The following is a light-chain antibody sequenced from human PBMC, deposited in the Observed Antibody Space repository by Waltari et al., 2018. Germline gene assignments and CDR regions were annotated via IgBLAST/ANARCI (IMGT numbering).Light chain of an antibody. CDR2: TAS. CDR3: QKYDSAPFA. J-gene: IGKJ3*01. CDR1: QGISNY. V-gene: IGKV1-27*01. Sequence: DIQMTQSPSSLSASVGDRVTITGRASQGISNYLAWYQPKPGTVPKLLISTASNLQSGVPSRFSGSGSATDFTLTISSLQPEDVATYYCQKYDSAPFAFGPGTRVDIK.